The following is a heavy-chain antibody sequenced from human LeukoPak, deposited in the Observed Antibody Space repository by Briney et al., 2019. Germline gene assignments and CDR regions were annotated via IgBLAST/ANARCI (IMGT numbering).Heavy chain of an antibody. CDR3: AKDPPGGSYWYFDY. J-gene: IGHJ4*02. V-gene: IGHV3-23*01. Sequence: GGSLRLSCAASGFTFSRYAMSWVRQAPGKGLEWVSSIISGGSTYYADSVKGRFTTSGDNSKNTLYLQMNSLRAEDTAIYYCAKDPPGGSYWYFDYWGQGTLVTVSS. D-gene: IGHD1-26*01. CDR1: GFTFSRYA. CDR2: IISGGST.